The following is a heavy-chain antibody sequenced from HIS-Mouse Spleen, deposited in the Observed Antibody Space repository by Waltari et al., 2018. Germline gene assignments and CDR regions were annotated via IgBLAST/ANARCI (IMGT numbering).Heavy chain of an antibody. J-gene: IGHJ6*02. CDR1: GSTFPGYY. CDR2: INPNSGGT. D-gene: IGHD6-19*01. CDR3: ARDSIAVMDV. V-gene: IGHV1-2*02. Sequence: QVQLGQSGAQVKKPGASVKVPCQASGSTFPGYYMHWVRQAPGQGLEWMGWINPNSGGTNYAQKFQGRVTMTRDTSISTAYMELSRLRSDDTAVYYCARDSIAVMDVWGQGTTVTVSS.